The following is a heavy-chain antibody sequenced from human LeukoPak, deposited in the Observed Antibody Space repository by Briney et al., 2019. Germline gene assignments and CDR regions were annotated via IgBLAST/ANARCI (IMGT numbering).Heavy chain of an antibody. Sequence: SGTLSLTCTVSGGSIISSDYHWGWVRQPPGKGLEWIGTISYSGNTDYNPSLRSRVTISVDTSNNQFSLRLGFVTAADTAVYHCARHCCSGPAKRVFDIWGQGTMVTVSS. D-gene: IGHD2-15*01. V-gene: IGHV4-39*01. CDR1: GGSIISSDYH. J-gene: IGHJ3*02. CDR2: ISYSGNT. CDR3: ARHCCSGPAKRVFDI.